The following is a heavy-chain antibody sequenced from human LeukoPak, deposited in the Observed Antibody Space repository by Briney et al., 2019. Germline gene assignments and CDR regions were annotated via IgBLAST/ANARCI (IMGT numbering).Heavy chain of an antibody. D-gene: IGHD5-18*01. CDR2: IYPGDSDT. CDR3: ARHGTVDTAMVMVNY. J-gene: IGHJ4*02. V-gene: IGHV5-51*01. Sequence: GESLKVSCKGSGYSFTSCWIGWVRQMPGKGLEWMGIIYPGDSDTRYSPSFQGQVTISADKSISTAYLQWSSLKASDTAMYYCARHGTVDTAMVMVNYWGQGTLVTVSS. CDR1: GYSFTSCW.